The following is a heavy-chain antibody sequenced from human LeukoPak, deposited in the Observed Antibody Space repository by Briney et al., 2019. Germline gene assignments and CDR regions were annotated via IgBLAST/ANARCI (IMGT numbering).Heavy chain of an antibody. V-gene: IGHV4-39*07. D-gene: IGHD3-3*01. Sequence: SETLSLTCTVSGGSISSSSYYWGWIRQPPGKGLEWIGSIYYSGSTYYNPSLKSRVTISVDTSKNQFSLKLSSVTAADTAVYYCARGGGYDFWSGYYPFDYWGQGTLVTVSS. CDR3: ARGGGYDFWSGYYPFDY. J-gene: IGHJ4*02. CDR1: GGSISSSSYY. CDR2: IYYSGST.